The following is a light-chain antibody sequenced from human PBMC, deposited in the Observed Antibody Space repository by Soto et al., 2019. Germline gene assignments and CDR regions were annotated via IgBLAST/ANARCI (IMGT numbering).Light chain of an antibody. CDR3: CSYAGSSTFAYV. CDR1: SSDVGSYNL. V-gene: IGLV2-23*02. J-gene: IGLJ1*01. CDR2: EVS. Sequence: QSVLTQPASVSGSPGQSITISCTGTSSDVGSYNLVSWYQQHPGKAPKLMIYEVSKRPSGVSNRFSGSKSGNTASLTISGLQAEDEPDYYCCSYAGSSTFAYVFGTGTKVTVL.